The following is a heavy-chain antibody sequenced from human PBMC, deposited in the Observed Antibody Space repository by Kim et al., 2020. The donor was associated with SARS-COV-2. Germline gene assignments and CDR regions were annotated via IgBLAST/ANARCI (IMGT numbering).Heavy chain of an antibody. V-gene: IGHV3-72*01. CDR3: ARGYYGVDV. J-gene: IGHJ6*02. Sequence: TTEYAASVKGRFTISRDESKSSLYLQMNSLKTEDKAIYYCARGYYGVDVWGQGTTVTVSS. CDR2: TT.